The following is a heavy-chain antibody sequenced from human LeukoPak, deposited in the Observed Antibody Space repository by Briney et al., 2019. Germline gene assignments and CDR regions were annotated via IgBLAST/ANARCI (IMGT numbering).Heavy chain of an antibody. CDR2: IDPGDSDT. D-gene: IGHD6-13*01. V-gene: IGHV5-51*01. J-gene: IGHJ4*02. CDR3: ARRDSSSWYYFDY. Sequence: GESLKISCKGSGYSFTSYWIGWMRQMPGKGLEWMGIIDPGDSDTRYSPSFQGQVTISADKSISTAYLQWSSLKASDTAMYYCARRDSSSWYYFDYWGQGTLVTVSS. CDR1: GYSFTSYW.